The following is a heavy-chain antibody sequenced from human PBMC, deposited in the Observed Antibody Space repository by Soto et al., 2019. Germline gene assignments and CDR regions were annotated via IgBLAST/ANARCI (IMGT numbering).Heavy chain of an antibody. D-gene: IGHD3-9*01. Sequence: GASVKVSCKASGYTFTSYAMHWVRQAPGQRLEWMGWINAGNGNTKYSQKFQGRVTITRDTSASTAYMELSSLRSEDTAVYYCAINRLTGYSRPFDYWGQGTLVTVSS. CDR2: INAGNGNT. J-gene: IGHJ4*02. CDR3: AINRLTGYSRPFDY. CDR1: GYTFTSYA. V-gene: IGHV1-3*01.